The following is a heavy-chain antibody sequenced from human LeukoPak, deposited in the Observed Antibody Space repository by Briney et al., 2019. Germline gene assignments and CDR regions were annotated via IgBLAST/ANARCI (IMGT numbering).Heavy chain of an antibody. Sequence: PGGSLRLSCAASGFTFSSYEVNWVRQAPGEGLEWISYISTSGSSVKYADSVKGRFTISRDNAKNSLYLQMDSLRTEDTAIYYCTTDHVGATVEFDSWGQGTPVTVSS. CDR1: GFTFSSYE. CDR2: ISTSGSSV. J-gene: IGHJ4*02. CDR3: TTDHVGATVEFDS. D-gene: IGHD1-26*01. V-gene: IGHV3-48*03.